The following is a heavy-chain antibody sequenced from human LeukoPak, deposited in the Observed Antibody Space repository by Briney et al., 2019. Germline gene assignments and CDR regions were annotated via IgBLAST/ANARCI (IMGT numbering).Heavy chain of an antibody. J-gene: IGHJ4*02. V-gene: IGHV3-74*01. D-gene: IGHD6-19*01. CDR2: IISDGSST. CDR3: VREPRVPLHPYSSGVFDN. Sequence: GGSQSLSCAASGFTFSTYWMHWVRQAPGKGLMWVSRIISDGSSTSYADSVKGRFTISRDNAKNTLYLQMNSLRAEDTALYYCVREPRVPLHPYSSGVFDNWGQGTLVTVSS. CDR1: GFTFSTYW.